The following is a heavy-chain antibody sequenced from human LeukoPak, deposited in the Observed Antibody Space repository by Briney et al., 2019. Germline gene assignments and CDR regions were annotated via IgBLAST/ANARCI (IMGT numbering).Heavy chain of an antibody. J-gene: IGHJ5*02. CDR2: ISSNGGST. CDR1: GFTFSSYA. CDR3: ARDPAGSGNNWFDP. Sequence: GGSLRLSCAASGFTFSSYAMHWVRQAPGKGLEYVSAISSNGGSTYYATSVKGRFTISRDNSKNTLYLQMNSLRAEDTAVYYCARDPAGSGNNWFDPWGQGTLVTVSS. V-gene: IGHV3-64*01. D-gene: IGHD3-10*01.